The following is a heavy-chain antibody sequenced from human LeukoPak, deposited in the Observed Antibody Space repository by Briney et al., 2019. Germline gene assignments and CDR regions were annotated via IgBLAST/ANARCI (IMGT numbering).Heavy chain of an antibody. J-gene: IGHJ4*02. V-gene: IGHV3-21*01. CDR3: ARSVKPLYYFDY. D-gene: IGHD4-23*01. Sequence: ETLSLTCTVSGGSISSSSYYWGWVRQAPGKGLEWVSSISSSSSCIYYADSVKGRFTISRDNSKNTLYLQMNSLKAEDTAVYYCARSVKPLYYFDYWGQGTLVTVSS. CDR1: GGSISSSSYY. CDR2: ISSSSSCI.